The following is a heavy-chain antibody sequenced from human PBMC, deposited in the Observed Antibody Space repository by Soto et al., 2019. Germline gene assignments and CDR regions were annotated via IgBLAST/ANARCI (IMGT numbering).Heavy chain of an antibody. CDR3: AGGSGYYTGYFAY. J-gene: IGHJ4*02. CDR2: IIPLFTTP. CDR1: GDTFGTYA. D-gene: IGHD3-22*01. Sequence: QVQLAQSGAEVKKPGSSMKVSCKASGDTFGTYAISWVRQAPGQGLEWLGGIIPLFTTPNYAQKLQGRVTITADESTSTVYMQVTSLRSEDTAIYYCAGGSGYYTGYFAYWGQGTLLSVSS. V-gene: IGHV1-69*01.